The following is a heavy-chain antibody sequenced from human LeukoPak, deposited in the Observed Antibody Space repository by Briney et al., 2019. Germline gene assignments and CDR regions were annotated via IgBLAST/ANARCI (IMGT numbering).Heavy chain of an antibody. CDR2: ISAYNGNT. J-gene: IGHJ4*02. V-gene: IGHV1-18*01. Sequence: ASVKVSCKASGYTFTNYGISWVRQAPGQGLDWMGWISAYNGNTNYAQKFQGRVTMTTDTSTSTGYMELRSLRSDDTAVYYCARVRSSASCYNNYWGQGTLVTVSS. D-gene: IGHD2-2*02. CDR1: GYTFTNYG. CDR3: ARVRSSASCYNNY.